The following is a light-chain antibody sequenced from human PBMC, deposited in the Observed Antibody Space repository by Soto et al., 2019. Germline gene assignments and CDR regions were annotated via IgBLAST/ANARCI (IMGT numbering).Light chain of an antibody. J-gene: IGLJ3*02. CDR3: CLSPGSLTWL. CDR2: EVN. Sequence: QSALTQPRSVSGSPGQSVTISCTATGSDVGDSSHVSWYQLHRGKAPKLMIYEVNNRPSGVPDRFSGSKSGSTASLTISGLQAEDEAEYYCCLSPGSLTWLFGGGTQLTVL. CDR1: GSDVGDSSH. V-gene: IGLV2-11*01.